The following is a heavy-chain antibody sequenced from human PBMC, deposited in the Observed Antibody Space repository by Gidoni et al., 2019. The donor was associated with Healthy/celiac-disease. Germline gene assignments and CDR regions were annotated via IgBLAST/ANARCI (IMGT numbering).Heavy chain of an antibody. CDR1: GVSLSTSGMC. Sequence: QVTLRESGPALVKPTQTLTLTCTFSGVSLSTSGMCVSWIRQPPGKALEWLALIDWDDDKYYSTSLKTRLTISKDTSKNQVVLTMTNMDPVDTATYYCARTLTVNGYYYMDVWGKGTTVTVSS. CDR3: ARTLTVNGYYYMDV. CDR2: IDWDDDK. V-gene: IGHV2-70*01. J-gene: IGHJ6*03. D-gene: IGHD2-8*02.